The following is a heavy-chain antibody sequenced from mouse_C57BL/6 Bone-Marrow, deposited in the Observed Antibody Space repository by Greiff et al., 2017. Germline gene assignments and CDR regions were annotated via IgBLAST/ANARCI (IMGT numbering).Heavy chain of an antibody. CDR1: GYTFTSYW. D-gene: IGHD1-2*01. CDR2: IDPSDSYT. J-gene: IGHJ2*01. CDR3: AHYYRNSVDY. Sequence: QVQLQQPGAELVKPGASVKLSCKASGYTFTSYWMQWVKQRPGQGLEWIGEIDPSDSYTNYNQKFKGKATLTVDTSSSTASMQLSSLTSEDSAGYDCAHYYRNSVDYWGQGTTLTVSA. V-gene: IGHV1-50*01.